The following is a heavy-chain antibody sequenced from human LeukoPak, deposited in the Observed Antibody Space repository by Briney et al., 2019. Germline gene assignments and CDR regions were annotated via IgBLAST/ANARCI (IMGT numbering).Heavy chain of an antibody. CDR2: ISDNGGST. CDR3: AKGVAARGYYFDY. D-gene: IGHD2-15*01. CDR1: GFTFSNYA. J-gene: IGHJ4*02. Sequence: GGSLRLSCAACGFTFSNYAMSWVRQAPGKGLEWVSAISDNGGSTYYADSVKGRFTISRDNSKNTLYLQMNSLRAEDTAVYYCAKGVAARGYYFDYWGQGTLVTVSS. V-gene: IGHV3-23*01.